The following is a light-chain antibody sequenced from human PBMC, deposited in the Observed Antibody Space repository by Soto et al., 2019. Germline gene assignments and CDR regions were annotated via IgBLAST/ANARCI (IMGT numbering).Light chain of an antibody. CDR2: GIS. CDR3: QQYNDWPWT. V-gene: IGKV3-15*01. Sequence: DIVMTQSPPTLSVSPGESATLSCRASRGVGTNLAWYQQNPGQPPRLLIYGISTRATGSPARFSGSGSGTDFTLTISSLQSEDFAVYYCQQYNDWPWTFGQGTEVDIK. CDR1: RGVGTN. J-gene: IGKJ1*01.